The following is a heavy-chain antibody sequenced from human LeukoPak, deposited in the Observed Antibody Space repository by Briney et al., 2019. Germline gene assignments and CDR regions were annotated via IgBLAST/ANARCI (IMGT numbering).Heavy chain of an antibody. CDR1: GGSISSSNW. J-gene: IGHJ4*02. CDR3: ASTQLYDSSGYNLYYFDY. D-gene: IGHD3-22*01. CDR2: IYHSGST. Sequence: SGTLSLTCAVSGGSISSSNWWSWVRQPPGKGLEWIGEIYHSGSTNYNPSLKSRVTISVDKSKNQFSLKLSSVTAADTAVYYCASTQLYDSSGYNLYYFDYWGQGTLVTVSS. V-gene: IGHV4-4*02.